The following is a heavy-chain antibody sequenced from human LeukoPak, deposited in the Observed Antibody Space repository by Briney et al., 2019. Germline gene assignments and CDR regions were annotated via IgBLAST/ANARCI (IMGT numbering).Heavy chain of an antibody. J-gene: IGHJ3*01. CDR1: GGSLSGHY. Sequence: WETLSLTCSVSGGSLSGHYWSWIRQPPGKRLEWIGYVSYTGRTKYSPSLQSRVTISIDTSKKQFSLKLDSVTSADTAVYACASLHDNDSSGDPDAFDVWGQGTTVIVSS. CDR2: VSYTGRT. V-gene: IGHV4-59*11. D-gene: IGHD3-22*01. CDR3: ASLHDNDSSGDPDAFDV.